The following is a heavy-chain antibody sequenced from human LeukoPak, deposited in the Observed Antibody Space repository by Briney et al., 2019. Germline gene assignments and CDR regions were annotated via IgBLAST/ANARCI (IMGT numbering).Heavy chain of an antibody. J-gene: IGHJ6*03. D-gene: IGHD3-9*01. CDR2: IIPIFGTA. CDR3: ARGGQNFDWNYYYYYMDV. Sequence: GASVKVSCKASGGTFSSYAISWVRQAPGQGLEWMGGIIPIFGTANYAQKFQGRVTITTDESTSTAYMELSSLRSEDMAVYYCARGGQNFDWNYYYYYMDVWGKGTTVTVSS. CDR1: GGTFSSYA. V-gene: IGHV1-69*05.